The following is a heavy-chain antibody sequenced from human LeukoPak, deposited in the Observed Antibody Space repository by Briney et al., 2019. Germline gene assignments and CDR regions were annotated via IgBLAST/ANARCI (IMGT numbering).Heavy chain of an antibody. J-gene: IGHJ6*03. D-gene: IGHD3-3*01. Sequence: SETLSLTCAVYGGSFSGYYWSWIRQPPGKGLEWIGEINHSGSTNYNPSLKSRVTISVDTSTNQFSLKLSSVTAADTAVYYCARVVSGYYYYYYYMDVWGKGTTVTVSS. CDR3: ARVVSGYYYYYYYMDV. CDR2: INHSGST. CDR1: GGSFSGYY. V-gene: IGHV4-34*01.